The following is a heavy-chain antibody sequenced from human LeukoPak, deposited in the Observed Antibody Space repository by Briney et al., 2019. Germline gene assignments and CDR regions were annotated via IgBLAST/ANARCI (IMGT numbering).Heavy chain of an antibody. Sequence: ASVKVSCKASGYTFTGYYMHWVRQAPGQGLEWMGWINPNSGGTNYAQKFQGRVTMTRDTSISTAYMELSRLRSDDTAVYYCAKSPDTWNYGFLEYWGQGTLVTVSS. CDR2: INPNSGGT. J-gene: IGHJ4*02. D-gene: IGHD1-7*01. CDR3: AKSPDTWNYGFLEY. CDR1: GYTFTGYY. V-gene: IGHV1-2*02.